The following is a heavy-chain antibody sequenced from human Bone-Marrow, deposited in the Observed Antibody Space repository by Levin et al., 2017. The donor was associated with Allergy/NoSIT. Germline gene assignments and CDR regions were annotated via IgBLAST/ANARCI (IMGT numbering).Heavy chain of an antibody. J-gene: IGHJ6*02. CDR3: ARGGGNSAYYYYGMDV. V-gene: IGHV3-53*01. CDR1: GFTVSSNY. CDR2: IYSGGST. Sequence: GGSLRLSCAASGFTVSSNYMSWVRQAPGKGLEWVSVIYSGGSTYYADSVKGRFTISRDNSKNTLYLQMNSLRAEDTAVYYCARGGGNSAYYYYGMDVWGQGTTVTVSS. D-gene: IGHD4-23*01.